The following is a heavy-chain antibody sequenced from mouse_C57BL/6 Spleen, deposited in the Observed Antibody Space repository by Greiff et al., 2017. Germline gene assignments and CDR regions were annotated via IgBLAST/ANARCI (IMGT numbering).Heavy chain of an antibody. V-gene: IGHV1-64*01. D-gene: IGHD1-1*01. CDR2: IHPNSGST. Sequence: VQLQQPGAELVKPGASVKLSCKASGYTFTSYWMHWVKQRPGQGLEWIGMIHPNSGSTNYNEKFKSKATLTVDKSSSTAYMQLSSLTSEDSAVYYCARSTTVVAPRYWGQGTTLTVSS. CDR1: GYTFTSYW. CDR3: ARSTTVVAPRY. J-gene: IGHJ2*01.